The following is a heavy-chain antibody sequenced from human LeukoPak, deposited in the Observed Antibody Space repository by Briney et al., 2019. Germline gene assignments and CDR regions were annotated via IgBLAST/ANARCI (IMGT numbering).Heavy chain of an antibody. CDR1: GYTFTSYG. CDR2: ISAYNGNT. D-gene: IGHD6-13*01. V-gene: IGHV1-18*01. CDR3: ARAAADSQTEYFQH. J-gene: IGHJ1*01. Sequence: ASAKVSCKASGYTFTSYGISWVRQAPGQGLEWMGWISAYNGNTNYAQKLQGRVTMTTDTSTSTAYMELRSLRSDDTAVYYCARAAADSQTEYFQHWGQGTLVTVSS.